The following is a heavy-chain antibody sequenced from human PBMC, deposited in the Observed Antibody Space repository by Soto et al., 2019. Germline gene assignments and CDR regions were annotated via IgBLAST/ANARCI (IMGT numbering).Heavy chain of an antibody. CDR1: GGSFSGFY. CDR3: ARHVRAARMFDY. Sequence: SETLSLTCAVYGGSFSGFYWIWIRQPPGKGLEWIGEINHSGSTNYNPSLKSRVTISVDTSKNQFSLKLSSVTAADTAVYYCARHVRAARMFDYWGQGTLVTVSS. CDR2: INHSGST. D-gene: IGHD6-6*01. V-gene: IGHV4-34*01. J-gene: IGHJ4*02.